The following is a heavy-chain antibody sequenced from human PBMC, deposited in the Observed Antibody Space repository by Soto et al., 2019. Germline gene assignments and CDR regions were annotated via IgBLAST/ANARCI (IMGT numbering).Heavy chain of an antibody. V-gene: IGHV4-4*02. CDR2: ISHSGST. CDR3: ARSPLATYYFDH. Sequence: QVQLHESGPGLVKPSGTLSLTCAVSGVSISSSYWWSWVRQPPGKGLEWIGEISHSGSTVYNPSLKSRLTISVDKSKKQISLILTSVAAADTAVYYCARSPLATYYFDHWGQGTAVTVSS. J-gene: IGHJ4*01. CDR1: GVSISSSYW.